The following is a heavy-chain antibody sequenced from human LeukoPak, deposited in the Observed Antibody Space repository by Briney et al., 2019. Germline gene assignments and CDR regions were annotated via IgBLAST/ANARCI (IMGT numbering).Heavy chain of an antibody. Sequence: GGSLRLSCAASKFTFRSYAMTWVRQAPGPGLEWVSSIRGSDGRTFYADSVKGRFTISRDNAKNTLYLQMNSLRAEDTAVYYCAKDPNGDYIGAFDIWGQGIMVTVSS. CDR3: AKDPNGDYIGAFDI. CDR2: IRGSDGRT. D-gene: IGHD2-8*01. V-gene: IGHV3-23*01. CDR1: KFTFRSYA. J-gene: IGHJ3*02.